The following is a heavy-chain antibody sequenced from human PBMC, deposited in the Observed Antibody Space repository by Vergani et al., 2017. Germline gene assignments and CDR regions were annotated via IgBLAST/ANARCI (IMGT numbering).Heavy chain of an antibody. V-gene: IGHV3-23*01. J-gene: IGHJ4*02. CDR3: AKDGPDYYGSGSYYQDY. D-gene: IGHD3-10*01. CDR2: ISGSGGST. CDR1: GFTFSSYA. Sequence: EVQLLESGGGLVQPGGSLRLSCAASGFTFSSYAMSWVRQAPGKGLEWVSAISGSGGSTYYADSVKGRFTISRDNSKTTLYLQMNSLRAEDTAVYYCAKDGPDYYGSGSYYQDYWGQGTLVTVSS.